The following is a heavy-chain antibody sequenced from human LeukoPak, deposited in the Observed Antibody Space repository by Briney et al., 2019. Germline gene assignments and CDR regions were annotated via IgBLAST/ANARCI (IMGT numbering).Heavy chain of an antibody. J-gene: IGHJ4*02. D-gene: IGHD3-22*01. CDR2: ISAYNGNT. CDR3: ARDLYYDSSGYSPFDY. Sequence: SVKVSCKASGYTFTCYGISWVRQAPGQGLEWMGWISAYNGNTNYAQKLQGRVTMTTDTSTSTAYMELRSLRSDDTAVYYCARDLYYDSSGYSPFDYWGQGTLVTVSS. V-gene: IGHV1-18*01. CDR1: GYTFTCYG.